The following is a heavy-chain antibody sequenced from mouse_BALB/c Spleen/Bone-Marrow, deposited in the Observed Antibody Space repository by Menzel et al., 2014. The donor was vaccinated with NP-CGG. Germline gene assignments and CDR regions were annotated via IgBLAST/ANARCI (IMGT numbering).Heavy chain of an antibody. CDR2: INPNSDYT. V-gene: IGHV1-4*01. CDR3: AREVYGSWFAY. Sequence: QVQLQQSGVELARPGASVKMSCKASGYTFTYYTMYWVKQRPGQGLEWIGYINPNSDYTNYNQKFKDKATLTADKSSSTAYMQLSSLTSEDSAVYYCAREVYGSWFAYWGQGTLVTVSA. CDR1: GYTFTYYT. D-gene: IGHD2-2*01. J-gene: IGHJ3*01.